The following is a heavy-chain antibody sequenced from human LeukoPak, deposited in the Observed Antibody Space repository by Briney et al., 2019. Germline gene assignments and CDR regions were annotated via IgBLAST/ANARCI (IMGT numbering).Heavy chain of an antibody. Sequence: GGSLRLSCAASGFSFSSHGMSWVRQAPGKGLEWVSGIIGGAGSTYYADSVKGRFTISGDNSKNTLFLQMNSLRAEDTAVYYCARDINPDARWFGELSSSVGGYWGQGTLVIVSS. D-gene: IGHD3-10*01. J-gene: IGHJ4*02. CDR2: IIGGAGST. CDR3: ARDINPDARWFGELSSSVGGY. CDR1: GFSFSSHG. V-gene: IGHV3-23*01.